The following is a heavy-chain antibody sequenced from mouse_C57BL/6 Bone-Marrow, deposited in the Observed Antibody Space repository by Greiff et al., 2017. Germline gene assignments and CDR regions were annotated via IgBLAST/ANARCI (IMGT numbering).Heavy chain of an antibody. CDR2: IDPSDSYT. D-gene: IGHD2-4*01. CDR3: ARTGDYDGY. V-gene: IGHV1-59*01. CDR1: GYTFTSYW. Sequence: QAQLQQPGAELVRPGTSVKLSCKASGYTFTSYWMHWVKQRPGQGLEWIGVIDPSDSYTNYNQKFKGKATLTVDTSSSTAYMQLSSLTSEDSAVYYCARTGDYDGYWGQGTTLTVSS. J-gene: IGHJ2*01.